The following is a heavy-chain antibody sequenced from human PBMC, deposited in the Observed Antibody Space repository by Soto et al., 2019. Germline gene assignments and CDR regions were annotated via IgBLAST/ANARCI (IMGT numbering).Heavy chain of an antibody. CDR3: ARVTGTCLDY. D-gene: IGHD1-1*01. CDR1: GFTFSSYW. CDR2: IKQDGNEK. Sequence: EVLLVESGGGLAEPGGPLRLSCAVSGFTFSSYWMSWVRQAPGKGLEWVANIKQDGNEKYYVDSVKGRFTISRDNAKNLLFLQMNSLRGEDTAVYYCARVTGTCLDYWGQGTLVTVSS. V-gene: IGHV3-7*01. J-gene: IGHJ4*02.